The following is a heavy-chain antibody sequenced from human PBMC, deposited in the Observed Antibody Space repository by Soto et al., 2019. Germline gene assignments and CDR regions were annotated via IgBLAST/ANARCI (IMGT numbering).Heavy chain of an antibody. D-gene: IGHD3-10*01. J-gene: IGHJ6*02. CDR2: INYDGYS. CDR3: VRHGFGLLDGLVDV. CDR1: GGSITNYY. Sequence: QVQLQESGPGLVKPSETLSLTCTVSGGSITNYYCSWFRQPPGKGLEWIGYINYDGYSAYNLSLKGRVTLSMDALNTKFSLMLESVTATDTAMYYCVRHGFGLLDGLVDVWGPG. V-gene: IGHV4-59*08.